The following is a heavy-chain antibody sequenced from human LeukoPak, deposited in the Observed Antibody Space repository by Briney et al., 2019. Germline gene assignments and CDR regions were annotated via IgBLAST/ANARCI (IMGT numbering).Heavy chain of an antibody. Sequence: ASVKVSCRASGGTFSSYAISWVRQAPGQGLEWMGGIIPIFGTANYAQKFQGRVTITADESTSTAYMELSSLRSEDTAVFYCARVIQLPNEYFQHWGQGTLVTVSS. D-gene: IGHD2-2*01. J-gene: IGHJ1*01. V-gene: IGHV1-69*13. CDR2: IIPIFGTA. CDR1: GGTFSSYA. CDR3: ARVIQLPNEYFQH.